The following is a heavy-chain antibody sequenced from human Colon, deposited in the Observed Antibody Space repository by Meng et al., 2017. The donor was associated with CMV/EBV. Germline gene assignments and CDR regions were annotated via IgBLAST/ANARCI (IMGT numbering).Heavy chain of an antibody. D-gene: IGHD1-26*01. CDR1: GDSITSSF. J-gene: IGHJ5*02. V-gene: IGHV4-59*01. CDR2: IYHSGTT. CDR3: ALLRGIKGWFDP. Sequence: SETLSLTCTVSGDSITSSFWSWIRQPPGKGLEWIGYIYHSGTTNYNPSLKSRVTMSLDTSQNQFSLKLSAVTAADTAVYYCALLRGIKGWFDPWGQGTLVTVSS.